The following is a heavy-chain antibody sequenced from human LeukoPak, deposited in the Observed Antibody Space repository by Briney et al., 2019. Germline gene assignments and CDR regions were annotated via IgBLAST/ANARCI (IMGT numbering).Heavy chain of an antibody. Sequence: GGSLRLSCAASGFTFSNYWMSWVRQAPGKGLEWVANIKQDGSEKYYVDSVMGRFTISRDNAKNSLYLQMNSLRAEDTAVYYCARADYYFDYWGQGTLVTVSS. CDR3: ARADYYFDY. D-gene: IGHD2-21*02. CDR1: GFTFSNYW. J-gene: IGHJ4*02. CDR2: IKQDGSEK. V-gene: IGHV3-7*01.